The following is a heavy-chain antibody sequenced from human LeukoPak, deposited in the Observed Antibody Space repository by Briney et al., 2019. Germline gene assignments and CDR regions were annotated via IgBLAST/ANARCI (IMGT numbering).Heavy chain of an antibody. Sequence: GGSLRLSCAASGFTFSSSAMSWVRQAPGKGLEWVSGTSDRGDYTYYADSVKGRFTISRDNSKNTLYLQMNSLRAEDTALYFCAKKAQYNGNYPLDYWGQGTLVTVSS. CDR1: GFTFSSSA. J-gene: IGHJ4*02. V-gene: IGHV3-23*01. D-gene: IGHD1-26*01. CDR3: AKKAQYNGNYPLDY. CDR2: TSDRGDYT.